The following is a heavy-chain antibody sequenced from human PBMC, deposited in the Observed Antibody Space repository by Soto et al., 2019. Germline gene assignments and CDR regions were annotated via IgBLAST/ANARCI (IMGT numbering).Heavy chain of an antibody. J-gene: IGHJ6*02. V-gene: IGHV1-69*13. CDR2: IIPIFGTA. CDR3: ARDPTAIVGATTYYYGMDV. CDR1: GGTFSSYA. Sequence: SVKVSCKASGGTFSSYANRWVRQAPGQGLDWMGGIIPIFGTANYAQKFQGRVTITADESTSTAYMELSSLRSEDTAVYYCARDPTAIVGATTYYYGMDVWGQRTTVTVSS. D-gene: IGHD1-26*01.